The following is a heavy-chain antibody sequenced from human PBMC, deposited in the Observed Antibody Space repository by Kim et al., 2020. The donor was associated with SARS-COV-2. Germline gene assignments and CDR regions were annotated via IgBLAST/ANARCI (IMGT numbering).Heavy chain of an antibody. Sequence: GGSLRLSCAASGFTFSSYAMHWVRQAPGKGLEWVAVISYDGSNTYYADSVKGRFTISRDNSKKTLYLQMNSLRAEDTAVYYCARDRVPILWRTALLSGNEYYCMDVWGQGTTVTVSS. J-gene: IGHJ6*02. CDR1: GFTFSSYA. V-gene: IGHV3-30*04. D-gene: IGHD2-21*01. CDR3: ARDRVPILWRTALLSGNEYYCMDV. CDR2: ISYDGSNT.